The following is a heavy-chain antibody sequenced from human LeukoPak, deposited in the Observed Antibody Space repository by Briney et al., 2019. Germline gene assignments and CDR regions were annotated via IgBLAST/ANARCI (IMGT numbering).Heavy chain of an antibody. CDR2: IYYSGST. CDR3: ARENYGDYVDY. Sequence: PSETLSLTCTVSGGSISSYYWSWIRQPPGKGLEWIGYIYYSGSTNCNPSLKSRVTISVDTSKNQFSLKLSSVTAADTAVYYCARENYGDYVDYWGQGTLVTVSS. V-gene: IGHV4-59*01. D-gene: IGHD4-17*01. CDR1: GGSISSYY. J-gene: IGHJ4*02.